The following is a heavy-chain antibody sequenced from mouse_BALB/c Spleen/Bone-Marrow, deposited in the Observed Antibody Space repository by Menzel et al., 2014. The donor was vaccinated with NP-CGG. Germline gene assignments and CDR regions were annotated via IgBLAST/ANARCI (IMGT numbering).Heavy chain of an antibody. Sequence: QVQLQQSGPELVKPGASVKISCRASGYVFSSSCMNWVKQRPGQGLEWIGRIYPGDGNTNYNGKFKGKATLTADTSSSTAYMQISSLTSVDSAVYFCARRRTFITSVVDYFDVWGAGTTVTVSS. J-gene: IGHJ1*01. V-gene: IGHV1-82*01. CDR1: GYVFSSSC. CDR2: IYPGDGNT. D-gene: IGHD1-1*02. CDR3: ARRRTFITSVVDYFDV.